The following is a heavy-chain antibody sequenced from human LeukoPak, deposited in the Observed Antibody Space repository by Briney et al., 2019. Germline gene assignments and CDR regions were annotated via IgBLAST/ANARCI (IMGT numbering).Heavy chain of an antibody. CDR2: ISPNPGGT. V-gene: IGHV1-2*02. J-gene: IGHJ6*02. Sequence: SVKVSCKASGYIFTGYYLHWFRQAPPKGLEWMGWISPNPGGTKYEQQSQDRVTMTRDTATNNDYMDLRSLKSDDTAVYYCARQCTSASHCYAMDAWGQGTTVIVSS. CDR3: ARQCTSASHCYAMDA. CDR1: GYIFTGYY. D-gene: IGHD2-2*01.